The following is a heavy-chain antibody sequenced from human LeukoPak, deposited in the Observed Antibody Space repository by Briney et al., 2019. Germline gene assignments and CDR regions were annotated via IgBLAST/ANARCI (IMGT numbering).Heavy chain of an antibody. CDR2: ISGSGGST. CDR3: ASRKTYYDILTGYYYMDV. Sequence: PGGSLRLPCAASGFTFSSYAMSWVRQAPGKGLEWVSAISGSGGSTYYADSVKGRFTISRDNSKNTLYLQMNSLRAEDTAVYYCASRKTYYDILTGYYYMDVWGKGTTVTVSS. J-gene: IGHJ6*03. D-gene: IGHD3-9*01. V-gene: IGHV3-23*01. CDR1: GFTFSSYA.